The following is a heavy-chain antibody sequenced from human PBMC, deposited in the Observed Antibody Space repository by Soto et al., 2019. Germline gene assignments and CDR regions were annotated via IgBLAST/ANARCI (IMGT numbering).Heavy chain of an antibody. CDR2: FFIGGNT. J-gene: IGHJ4*02. Sequence: PSETLSLTCTVSGGSISSSTYYWGWMRQPPGKGLEWIASFFIGGNTYYNPSLKSRVTISVDTSKNQFSLKLTSVTAADTALYFCAKSRVFIGAIVTLLDSWGQGTQVTVSS. V-gene: IGHV4-39*07. D-gene: IGHD3-16*02. CDR3: AKSRVFIGAIVTLLDS. CDR1: GGSISSSTYY.